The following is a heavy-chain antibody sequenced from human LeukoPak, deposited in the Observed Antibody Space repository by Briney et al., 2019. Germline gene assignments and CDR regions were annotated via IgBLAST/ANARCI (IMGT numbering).Heavy chain of an antibody. J-gene: IGHJ3*02. V-gene: IGHV1-8*01. CDR1: GYTFTNYD. D-gene: IGHD1-20*01. Sequence: GASVKVSCKASGYTFTNYDINWVRQATGQGLEWMGWMNPESGKTAYALSFQGRVTMTRDTSTNTAYMELRSLRSEDTATYYCARDNWNDGGAFDIWGQGTMVIVSS. CDR2: MNPESGKT. CDR3: ARDNWNDGGAFDI.